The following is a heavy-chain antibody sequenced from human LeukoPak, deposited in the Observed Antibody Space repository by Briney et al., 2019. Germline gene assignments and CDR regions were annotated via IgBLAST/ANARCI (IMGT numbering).Heavy chain of an antibody. Sequence: PGGSLRLSCAASGFTFSSYAMTWVRQAPGKGLEWVSAISGSGGTTYYADSVKGRFTISRDNSKNTLYLQMNILRAEDTAVYYCAKERDSRGYYDYWGQGTLVTVS. CDR1: GFTFSSYA. V-gene: IGHV3-23*01. CDR3: AKERDSRGYYDY. D-gene: IGHD3-22*01. CDR2: ISGSGGTT. J-gene: IGHJ4*02.